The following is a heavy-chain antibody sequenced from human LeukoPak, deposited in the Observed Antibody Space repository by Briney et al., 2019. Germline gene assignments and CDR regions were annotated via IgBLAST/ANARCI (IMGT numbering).Heavy chain of an antibody. CDR2: INHSGST. V-gene: IGHV4-34*01. CDR3: ARGPGYYRPKYYFDY. D-gene: IGHD3-22*01. J-gene: IGHJ4*02. CDR1: GGSFSGYY. Sequence: SETLSLTCAVYGGSFSGYYWSWIRQPPGKGLEWIGEINHSGSTNYNPSLKSRVTISVDTSKNQFSLKLSSVTAADTAVYHCARGPGYYRPKYYFDYWGQGTLVTVSS.